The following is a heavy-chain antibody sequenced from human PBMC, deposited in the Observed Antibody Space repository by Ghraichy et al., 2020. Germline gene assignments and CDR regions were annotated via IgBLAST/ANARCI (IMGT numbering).Heavy chain of an antibody. D-gene: IGHD2-15*01. Sequence: SETLSLTCSVSGGSISSSSYYWGWVRQPPGKGLEWIGNIYYSGSTYYNPSLKSRVTISVDTSKNQFSLRLSSVTAADTAVYYCARCDCSGASCYFDYWGQGTLVTVSS. CDR3: ARCDCSGASCYFDY. J-gene: IGHJ4*02. CDR2: IYYSGST. CDR1: GGSISSSSYY. V-gene: IGHV4-39*01.